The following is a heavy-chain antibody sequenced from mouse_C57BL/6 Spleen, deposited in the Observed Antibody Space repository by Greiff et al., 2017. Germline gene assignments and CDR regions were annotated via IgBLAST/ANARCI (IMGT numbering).Heavy chain of an antibody. D-gene: IGHD2-5*01. CDR3: ARGRATDSNYDAMDY. CDR1: GFTFSDYY. V-gene: IGHV5-12*01. Sequence: EVKLMESGGGLVQPGGSLKLSCAASGFTFSDYYMSWVRQTPEKRLEWVAYISNGGGSTYYPDTVKGRFTISRDNAKNTRYLQLSRLKSEDTAMYYCARGRATDSNYDAMDYWGQGTSVTVSS. J-gene: IGHJ4*01. CDR2: ISNGGGST.